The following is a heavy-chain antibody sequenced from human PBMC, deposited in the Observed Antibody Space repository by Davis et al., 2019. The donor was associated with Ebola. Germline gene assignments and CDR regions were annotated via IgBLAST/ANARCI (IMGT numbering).Heavy chain of an antibody. Sequence: GESLKISCAASGFTFRTYSMNWVRRTPGKGLEWVSYISSSGTVYYADSVKGRFTISRDNARNSLYLQMNSLRDEDTAVYYCARIVPDWYDSSGYSRNGRFDFWGQGTLVTVSS. D-gene: IGHD3-22*01. J-gene: IGHJ4*02. CDR2: ISSSGTV. V-gene: IGHV3-48*02. CDR1: GFTFRTYS. CDR3: ARIVPDWYDSSGYSRNGRFDF.